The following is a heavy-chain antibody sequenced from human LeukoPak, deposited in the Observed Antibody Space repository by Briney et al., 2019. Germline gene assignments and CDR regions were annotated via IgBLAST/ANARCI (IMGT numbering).Heavy chain of an antibody. V-gene: IGHV3-11*01. D-gene: IGHD3-22*01. CDR1: GFTFRDYF. Sequence: MSGGSLRLSCAASGFTFRDYFMSWIRQAPGKGLEWVAYTNTAGNTIYYADSIKGRFTISRDNAKNSLYRQMNTLRAEDTAVYYCARATYDSSAVDAFDIWGQGTMVTVSP. J-gene: IGHJ3*02. CDR3: ARATYDSSAVDAFDI. CDR2: TNTAGNTI.